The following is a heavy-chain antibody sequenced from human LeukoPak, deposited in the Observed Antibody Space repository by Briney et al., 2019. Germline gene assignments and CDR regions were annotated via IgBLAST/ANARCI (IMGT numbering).Heavy chain of an antibody. D-gene: IGHD1-26*01. Sequence: GGSLRLSCAASGLTFSDYYMSWIRQAPGKGLEWVSYISSSGSTIYYADSVKGRFTISRDNAKNSLYLQMNSLRAEDTAVYYCARPPHVGLYGMDVWGQGTTVTVSS. CDR2: ISSSGSTI. CDR3: ARPPHVGLYGMDV. V-gene: IGHV3-11*01. J-gene: IGHJ6*02. CDR1: GLTFSDYY.